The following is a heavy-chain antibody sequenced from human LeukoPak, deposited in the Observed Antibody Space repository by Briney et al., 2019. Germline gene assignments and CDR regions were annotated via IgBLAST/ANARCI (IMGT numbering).Heavy chain of an antibody. V-gene: IGHV3-11*04. CDR3: AKDILAAGLFFDY. CDR2: ISYSGTI. J-gene: IGHJ4*02. CDR1: GFTFSDYY. Sequence: GGSLRLSCVASGFTFSDYYMGWIRQAPGKGLEWVSYISYSGTIYYADSVQGRFTISRDNAKNSLYLQMNSLRVEDTAVYYCAKDILAAGLFFDYWGQETLVTVSS. D-gene: IGHD6-13*01.